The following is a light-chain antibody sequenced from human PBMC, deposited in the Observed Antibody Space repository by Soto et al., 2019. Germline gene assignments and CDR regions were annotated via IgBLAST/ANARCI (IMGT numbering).Light chain of an antibody. Sequence: QSALTQPPSVSGSPGQSVTISCTGTSTDFVSYNRVSWYQQPPGTAPKLIIDEARNRPSGVPDRFSGSKSGNTASLTISGLQAADEADYYCSLYTSENTYVFGTGTKVTV. J-gene: IGLJ1*01. CDR2: EAR. CDR1: STDFVSYNR. CDR3: SLYTSENTYV. V-gene: IGLV2-18*01.